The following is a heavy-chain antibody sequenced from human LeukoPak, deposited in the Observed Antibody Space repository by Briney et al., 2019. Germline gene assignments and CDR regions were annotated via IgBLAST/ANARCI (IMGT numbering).Heavy chain of an antibody. CDR3: AKDRDYGDSPDY. CDR2: ISYDGSNK. CDR1: GFTFSSYG. Sequence: GRSLRLSCAASGFTFSSYGMHWVRQASGKGLEWVAVISYDGSNKYYADSVKGRFTISRDNSKNTLYLQMNSLRAEDTAVYYCAKDRDYGDSPDYWGQGTLVTVSS. J-gene: IGHJ4*02. V-gene: IGHV3-30*18. D-gene: IGHD4-17*01.